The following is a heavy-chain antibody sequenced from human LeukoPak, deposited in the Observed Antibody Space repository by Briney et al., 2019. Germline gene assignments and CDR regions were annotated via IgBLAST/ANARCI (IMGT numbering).Heavy chain of an antibody. CDR3: AAGGDTAKGGKY. J-gene: IGHJ4*02. V-gene: IGHV4-31*03. CDR1: GASISGTDYY. Sequence: SETLSLTCTVSGASISGTDYYWTWTRHHPGEGLEWLGFIHFSGTIYYNPSIRSRLIISADTAKNQMSLKLSSMTAADTAGYYCAAGGDTAKGGKYWGQGTQVTVSS. D-gene: IGHD5-18*01. CDR2: IHFSGTI.